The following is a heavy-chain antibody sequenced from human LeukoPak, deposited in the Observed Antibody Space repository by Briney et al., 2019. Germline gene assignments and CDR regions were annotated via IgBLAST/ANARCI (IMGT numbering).Heavy chain of an antibody. CDR3: ARDVGRGLYSTGCNYWFDP. CDR2: IIPILGIA. J-gene: IGHJ5*02. Sequence: SVKVSCKASGGTFSSYAISWVRQAPGQGLEWMGRIIPILGIANYAQKFQGRVTITADKSTSTAYMELSSLRSEDTAVYYCARDVGRGLYSTGCNYWFDPWGQGTLVTVSS. CDR1: GGTFSSYA. V-gene: IGHV1-69*04. D-gene: IGHD6-19*01.